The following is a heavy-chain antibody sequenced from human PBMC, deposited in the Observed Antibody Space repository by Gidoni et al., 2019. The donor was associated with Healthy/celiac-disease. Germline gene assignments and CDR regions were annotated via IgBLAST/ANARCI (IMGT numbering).Heavy chain of an antibody. Sequence: EVQLVESGGGLVQPGGSLRLSCAASGFTFSSYSMNWVRQAPGKGLEWVSYISSSSSTIYYADSVKGRFTISRDNAKNSLYLQMNSLRDEDTAVYYCARDVGRFLEWPSGMDVWGQGTTVTVSS. CDR2: ISSSSSTI. D-gene: IGHD3-3*01. CDR3: ARDVGRFLEWPSGMDV. V-gene: IGHV3-48*02. CDR1: GFTFSSYS. J-gene: IGHJ6*02.